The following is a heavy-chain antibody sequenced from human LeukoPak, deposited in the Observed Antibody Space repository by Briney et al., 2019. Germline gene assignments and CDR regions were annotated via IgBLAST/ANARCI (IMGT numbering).Heavy chain of an antibody. J-gene: IGHJ4*02. CDR2: IYSGGST. CDR3: AKDRGDFWSGYPYRGGFDY. CDR1: GFTVSSNY. V-gene: IGHV3-53*01. Sequence: ARGSLRLSCAASGFTVSSNYMSWVRQAPGKGLEWVSVIYSGGSTYYADSVRGRFTISRDNSKNTLYLQMNSLRAEDTAVYYCAKDRGDFWSGYPYRGGFDYWGQGTLVTVSS. D-gene: IGHD3-3*01.